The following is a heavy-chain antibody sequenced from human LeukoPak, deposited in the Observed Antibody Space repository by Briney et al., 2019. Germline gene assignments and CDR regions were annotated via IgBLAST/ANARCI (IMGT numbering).Heavy chain of an antibody. V-gene: IGHV1-69*01. CDR3: ARDQVLSQSGRLDY. J-gene: IGHJ4*02. Sequence: KISCKGSGYSFTSYWIGWVRQAPGQGLEWMGGIIPIFGTANYAQKFQGRVTITADESTSTAYMELSSLRSEDTAVYYCARDQVLSQSGRLDYWGQGTLVTVSS. D-gene: IGHD3-9*01. CDR1: GYSFTSYW. CDR2: IIPIFGTA.